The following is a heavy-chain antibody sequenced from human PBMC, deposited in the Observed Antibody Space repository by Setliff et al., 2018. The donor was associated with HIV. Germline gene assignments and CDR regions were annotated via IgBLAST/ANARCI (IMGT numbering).Heavy chain of an antibody. CDR3: AIRHSGYASGQFAA. CDR2: IILDSGHT. CDR1: GLDFTDSV. V-gene: IGHV1-58*02. D-gene: IGHD5-12*01. Sequence: SVKVSCKAPGLDFTDSVMQWVRLAGGQRLEWIGWIILDSGHTDYAQRFQGRVTITSDMSTSTGYMELSSLISEDTAMYYCAIRHSGYASGQFAAWGQGTLVTVSS. J-gene: IGHJ5*02.